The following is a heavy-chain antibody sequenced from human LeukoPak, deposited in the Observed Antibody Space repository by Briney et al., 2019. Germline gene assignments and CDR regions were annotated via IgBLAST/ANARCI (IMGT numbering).Heavy chain of an antibody. CDR2: IYSGGST. Sequence: PGGSLRLSCAASGFTVSSNYMSWVRQAPGKGLDGVSVIYSGGSTYYADSVKGRFTISRDNSKNTLYLQMNSLRAEDTAVYYCAREGKPSSYYYGMDVWGQGTTVTVSS. J-gene: IGHJ6*02. V-gene: IGHV3-66*02. CDR3: AREGKPSSYYYGMDV. CDR1: GFTVSSNY.